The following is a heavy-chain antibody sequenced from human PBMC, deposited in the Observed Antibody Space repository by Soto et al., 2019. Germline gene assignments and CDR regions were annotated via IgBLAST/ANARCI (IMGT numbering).Heavy chain of an antibody. CDR1: RFTFRTYW. V-gene: IGHV3-7*01. J-gene: IGHJ6*02. CDR3: AGGNALDV. CDR2: IHQDGNEK. Sequence: LRLSCAASRFTFRTYWMTWVRLTPGKGLEWVANIHQDGNEKYYMDSVKGRFTISRDNAKNSLYLQMTSLRAEDTAVYYCAGGNALDVWGQGTTVTVSS.